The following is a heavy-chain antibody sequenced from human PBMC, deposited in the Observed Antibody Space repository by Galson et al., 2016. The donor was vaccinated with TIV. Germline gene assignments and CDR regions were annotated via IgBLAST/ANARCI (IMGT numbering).Heavy chain of an antibody. CDR2: IYSSDTT. Sequence: SLRLSCAASGFAVSYKHMIWVRQTPGKGLEWVSLIYSSDTTSYADSVRGRFTISRDNSRNTLFLEMNSLRVEDTAIYYCAREGRGAAYPNNFAHWGQGTLVTVSS. D-gene: IGHD1-26*01. CDR3: AREGRGAAYPNNFAH. J-gene: IGHJ4*02. CDR1: GFAVSYKH. V-gene: IGHV3-53*01.